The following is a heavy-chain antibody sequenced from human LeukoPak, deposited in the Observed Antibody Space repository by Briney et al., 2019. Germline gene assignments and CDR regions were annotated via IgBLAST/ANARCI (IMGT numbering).Heavy chain of an antibody. D-gene: IGHD5-18*01. J-gene: IGHJ4*02. Sequence: GGPLRSPCGAPGSTSISYGRTWAPHPPGKGLVGVSRIKGDGSSTSYADSVKGRFTISRDNAKNTLYLQMNSLRAEDTAVYYCARDGYSFGHDFDYWGQGTLVTVSS. V-gene: IGHV3-74*01. CDR3: ARDGYSFGHDFDY. CDR1: GSTSISYG. CDR2: IKGDGSST.